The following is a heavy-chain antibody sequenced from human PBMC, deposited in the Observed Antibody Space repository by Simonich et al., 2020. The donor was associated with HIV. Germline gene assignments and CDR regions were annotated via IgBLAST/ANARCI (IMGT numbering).Heavy chain of an antibody. Sequence: VQLVQSGAEVKKPGATVKISCKVSGYTFTDYYMHWVQQAPGKGLEGRGIINPSGGSTSYAQKFQGRVTMTRDTSTSTVYMELSSLRSEDTAVYYCAVAVAGALGYWGQGTLVTVSS. CDR1: GYTFTDYY. CDR3: AVAVAGALGY. D-gene: IGHD6-19*01. CDR2: INPSGGST. V-gene: IGHV1-46*01. J-gene: IGHJ4*02.